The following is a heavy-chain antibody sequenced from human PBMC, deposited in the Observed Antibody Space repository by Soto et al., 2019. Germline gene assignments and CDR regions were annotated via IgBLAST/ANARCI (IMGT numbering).Heavy chain of an antibody. D-gene: IGHD2-8*01. J-gene: IGHJ4*02. Sequence: QVQLVESGGGVVQPGRSLRISCAASGFTFNRHPLHWVRQAPGKGLEWVAVISHDGNNKYYADSVKGRFTISRDDSMNMLYLQMHGLRTEDTAIFYCARASGHIYATLHGPFDHWGQGALVTVSS. CDR2: ISHDGNNK. CDR3: ARASGHIYATLHGPFDH. V-gene: IGHV3-30-3*01. CDR1: GFTFNRHP.